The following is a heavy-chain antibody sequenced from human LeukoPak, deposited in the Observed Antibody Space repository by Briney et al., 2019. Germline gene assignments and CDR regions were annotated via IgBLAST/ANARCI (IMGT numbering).Heavy chain of an antibody. V-gene: IGHV3-21*01. CDR1: GFTFSSYS. CDR2: ISSSSSYI. CDR3: ARDEAAAGTASH. Sequence: GGSLRLSCAASGFTFSSYSMNWVRQAPGKGLEWVSSISSSSSYIYYADTVKGRFTISRDNAKNSLYLQMNSLRAEDTAVYYCARDEAAAGTASHWSQGTLVTVSS. D-gene: IGHD6-13*01. J-gene: IGHJ4*02.